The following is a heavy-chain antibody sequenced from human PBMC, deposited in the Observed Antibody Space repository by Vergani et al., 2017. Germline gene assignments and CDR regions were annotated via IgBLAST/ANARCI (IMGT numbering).Heavy chain of an antibody. CDR2: ISYDGSNK. CDR3: AKDGGRYYYDSGGYYWDY. D-gene: IGHD3-22*01. J-gene: IGHJ4*02. V-gene: IGHV3-30*18. Sequence: VQLVESGGGVVQPGRSLRLSCAASGFTFSSYGMHWVRQAPGKGLEWVAVISYDGSNKYYADSVKGRFTISRDNSKNTLYLQMNSLRAEDTAVYYCAKDGGRYYYDSGGYYWDYWGQGTLVTVSS. CDR1: GFTFSSYG.